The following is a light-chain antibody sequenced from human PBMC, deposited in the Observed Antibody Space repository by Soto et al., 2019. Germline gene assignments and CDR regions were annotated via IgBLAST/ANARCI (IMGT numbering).Light chain of an antibody. CDR3: LQYSRHSWT. CDR1: RSISDW. CDR2: DAS. V-gene: IGKV1-5*01. Sequence: DIQMTQSPSTLSPSVGDRVTITCRASRSISDWLAWYQQKPGQAPKLLIFDASRLKSGVPSRFSGSGSGTEFTLTISGLQPDDAANYCYLQYSRHSWTFGQGTKLEIK. J-gene: IGKJ1*01.